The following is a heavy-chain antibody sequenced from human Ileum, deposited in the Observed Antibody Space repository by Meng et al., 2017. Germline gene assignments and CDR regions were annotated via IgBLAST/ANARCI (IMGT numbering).Heavy chain of an antibody. CDR3: ARSSLGWPFLPFDY. CDR2: IIPSLGIA. Sequence: QVQLVQSGAEVKKPGSSVKVSCTASGGTFSSYTISWVRQAPGQGLEWMGRIIPSLGIANYAQKFQGRVTITADKSTSTAYMELSSLRSEDTAVYYCARSSLGWPFLPFDYWGQGTLVTVSS. J-gene: IGHJ4*02. V-gene: IGHV1-69*02. D-gene: IGHD3-3*01. CDR1: GGTFSSYT.